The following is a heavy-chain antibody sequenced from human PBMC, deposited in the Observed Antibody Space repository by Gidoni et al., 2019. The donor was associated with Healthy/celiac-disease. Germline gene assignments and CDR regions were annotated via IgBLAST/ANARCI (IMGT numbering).Heavy chain of an antibody. CDR2: INHSGST. V-gene: IGHV4-34*01. CDR1: GGSFSGYY. J-gene: IGHJ6*02. CDR3: ARRTYYDFWSGYYNYYYGMDV. Sequence: QVQLQQWGAGLLKPSETLSLTCAVYGGSFSGYYWSWIRQPPGKGLEWIGEINHSGSTNYNPSLKSRVTISVDTSKNQFSLKLNSVTAADTAVYYCARRTYYDFWSGYYNYYYGMDVWGQGTTVTVSS. D-gene: IGHD3-3*01.